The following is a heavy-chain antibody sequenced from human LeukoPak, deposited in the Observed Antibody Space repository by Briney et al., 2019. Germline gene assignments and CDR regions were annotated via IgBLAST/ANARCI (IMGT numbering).Heavy chain of an antibody. Sequence: PGGSLRLSCAASGFTFSSYGMHWVRQAPGKGLEWVAVIWYDGSNKYYADSVKGRFTISGDNSKNTLYLQMNSLRAEDTAVYYCARDPSSSWYGTFDYWGQGTLVTVSS. D-gene: IGHD6-13*01. CDR1: GFTFSSYG. CDR3: ARDPSSSWYGTFDY. V-gene: IGHV3-33*01. J-gene: IGHJ4*02. CDR2: IWYDGSNK.